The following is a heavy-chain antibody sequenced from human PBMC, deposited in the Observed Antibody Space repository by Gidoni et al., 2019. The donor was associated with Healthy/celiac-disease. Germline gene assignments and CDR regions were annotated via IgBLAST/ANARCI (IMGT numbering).Heavy chain of an antibody. CDR2: ISGSGGST. CDR1: GFTFSSYA. V-gene: IGHV3-23*01. Sequence: EVQLLESGGGLVQPGGSLRLSCAASGFTFSSYAMTWVRQAPGKGLEWVSAISGSGGSTYYADSVKGRFTISRDNSKNTLYLQMNSLRAEDTAVYYCAKPSGLVRSFDYWGQGTLVTVSS. D-gene: IGHD6-19*01. J-gene: IGHJ4*02. CDR3: AKPSGLVRSFDY.